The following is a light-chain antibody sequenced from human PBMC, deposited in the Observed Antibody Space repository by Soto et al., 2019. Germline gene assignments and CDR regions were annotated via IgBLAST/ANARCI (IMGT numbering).Light chain of an antibody. CDR1: SSNIGAGYD. J-gene: IGLJ3*02. V-gene: IGLV1-40*01. CDR2: GNS. Sequence: QSVLTQPPSVSGAPGQRVTGSCTGSSSNIGAGYDVHWYQQLPGTAPKLLIYGNSNRPSGVPDRFSGSKSGTSASLAITGLQAEDEADYYCQSYDSSLSGWVFGGGTKVTVL. CDR3: QSYDSSLSGWV.